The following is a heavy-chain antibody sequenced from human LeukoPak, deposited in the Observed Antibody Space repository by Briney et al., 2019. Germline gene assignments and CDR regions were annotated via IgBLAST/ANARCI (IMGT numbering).Heavy chain of an antibody. J-gene: IGHJ5*02. CDR1: RFTFSTYW. D-gene: IGHD3-22*01. Sequence: GGSLRLSCAASRFTFSTYWMSWVRQAPGKGLEWVANTNQGGTEKYYVDSVKGRFTISRDNAKNSLYLQMNSLRAEDTAVYYCARDEQVIGWFDPWGQGTLVTVSS. V-gene: IGHV3-7*01. CDR3: ARDEQVIGWFDP. CDR2: TNQGGTEK.